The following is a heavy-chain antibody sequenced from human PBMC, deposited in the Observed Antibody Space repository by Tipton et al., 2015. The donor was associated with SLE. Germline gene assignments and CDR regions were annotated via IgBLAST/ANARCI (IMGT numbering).Heavy chain of an antibody. D-gene: IGHD6-6*01. V-gene: IGHV3-74*01. CDR3: VTLTIAVRHYAFDI. Sequence: SLRLSCAASGFTFSSHWMHWIRQAPVKGLEWVSHISHDGSSTSYADSVKGRFSISRDNAKNTLHLQMNSLRAEDTAVYYGVTLTIAVRHYAFDIWGQGTMVTVSS. CDR2: ISHDGSST. CDR1: GFTFSSHW. J-gene: IGHJ3*02.